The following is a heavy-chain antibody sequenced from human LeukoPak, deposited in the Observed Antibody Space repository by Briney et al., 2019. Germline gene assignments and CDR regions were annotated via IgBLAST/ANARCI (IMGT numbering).Heavy chain of an antibody. CDR3: ARGRGSGWYFQAGFYFDY. CDR2: INHSGST. J-gene: IGHJ4*02. Sequence: PSETLSLTCAVYGGSFSGYYWSWIRQPPGKGLEWIGEINHSGSTDYNPSLKSRVTISVDTSKNQFSLKLSSVTAADTAVYYCARGRGSGWYFQAGFYFDYWGQGTLVTVSS. CDR1: GGSFSGYY. V-gene: IGHV4-34*01. D-gene: IGHD6-19*01.